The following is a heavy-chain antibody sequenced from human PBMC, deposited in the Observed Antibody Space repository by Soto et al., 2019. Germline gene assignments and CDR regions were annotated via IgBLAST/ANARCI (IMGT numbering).Heavy chain of an antibody. D-gene: IGHD3-16*02. Sequence: ASVKVSCKASGYTFTRYGISWVRQAPGQGLEWMGWISGHNANTNYAPKIQGRVTMTTDTSTSTAYMELRSLRSDDTAVYYCAREPYVSGSSRSYGMDVWGQGTTVTVSS. J-gene: IGHJ6*02. V-gene: IGHV1-18*01. CDR2: ISGHNANT. CDR3: AREPYVSGSSRSYGMDV. CDR1: GYTFTRYG.